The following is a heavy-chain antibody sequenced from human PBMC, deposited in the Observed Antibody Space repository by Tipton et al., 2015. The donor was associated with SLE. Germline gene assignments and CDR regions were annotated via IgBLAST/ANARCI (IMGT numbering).Heavy chain of an antibody. CDR2: MTYDENY. CDR1: GFSFSSNG. V-gene: IGHV3-30*03. CDR3: VREAGAAMGLGL. D-gene: IGHD5-18*01. Sequence: SLRLSCVVSGFSFSSNGMHWVRQAPGKGLEWVAVMTYDENYFRADSVKGRFTISRDTSKSALYLHMNSLRSEDTALYYCVREAGAAMGLGLWGQGTLVIVSS. J-gene: IGHJ4*02.